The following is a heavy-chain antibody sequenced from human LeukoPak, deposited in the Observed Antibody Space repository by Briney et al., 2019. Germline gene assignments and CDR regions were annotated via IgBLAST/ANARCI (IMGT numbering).Heavy chain of an antibody. V-gene: IGHV4-59*01. CDR1: GGSISSYY. D-gene: IGHD3-22*01. J-gene: IGHJ4*02. CDR3: ARETDSSLFDY. Sequence: SETLSLTCTVSGGSISSYYWSWIRQPPGKGLEWIGYIHYSGSTNYNPSLKSRVTISVDTSKNQFSLKLTSVTAADTAVYYCARETDSSLFDYWGQGTLVTVSS. CDR2: IHYSGST.